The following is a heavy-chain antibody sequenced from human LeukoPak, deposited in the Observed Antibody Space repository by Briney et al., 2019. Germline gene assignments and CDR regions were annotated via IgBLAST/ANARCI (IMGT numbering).Heavy chain of an antibody. CDR2: IYPGDSDT. CDR1: GYSFTTYW. D-gene: IGHD4-17*01. J-gene: IGHJ3*02. Sequence: GESLKISCKGSGYSFTTYWIGWVRQMPGKDLEWMGTIYPGDSDTRYSPSFQGQVTTSADKSISTAYMQWSSLKASDTAMYYCARATVTDRTFDIWGQGTMVTVSS. CDR3: ARATVTDRTFDI. V-gene: IGHV5-51*01.